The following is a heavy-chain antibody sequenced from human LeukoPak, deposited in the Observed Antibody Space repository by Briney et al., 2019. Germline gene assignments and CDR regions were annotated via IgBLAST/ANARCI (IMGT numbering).Heavy chain of an antibody. CDR3: ARGDIVVVPAARPPYYYYYMDV. J-gene: IGHJ6*03. CDR1: GGTFSIYT. CDR2: IIYSGST. D-gene: IGHD2-2*01. V-gene: IGHV4-59*01. Sequence: SETLSLTCAASGGTFSIYTRSWIRQPPGKGLEWVWYIIYSGSTNYNPSLKSRVTISVDTSKNQFSLKPSSVTAADTAVYYCARGDIVVVPAARPPYYYYYMDVWGKGTTVTVSS.